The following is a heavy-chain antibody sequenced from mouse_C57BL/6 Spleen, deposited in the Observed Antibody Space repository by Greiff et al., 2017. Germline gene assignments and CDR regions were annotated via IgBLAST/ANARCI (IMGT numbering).Heavy chain of an antibody. Sequence: DVQLQESGPELVKPGASVKIPCKASGYTFTDYNMDWVKQSHGKSLEWIGDINPNNGGTIYNQKFKGKATLTVDKSSSTAYMELRSLTSEDTAVYYCARSPYPYYAMDYWGQGTSVTVSS. CDR2: INPNNGGT. J-gene: IGHJ4*01. CDR1: GYTFTDYN. CDR3: ARSPYPYYAMDY. V-gene: IGHV1-18*01.